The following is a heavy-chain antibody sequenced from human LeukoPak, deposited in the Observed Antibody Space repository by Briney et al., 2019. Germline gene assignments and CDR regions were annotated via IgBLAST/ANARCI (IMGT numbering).Heavy chain of an antibody. J-gene: IGHJ4*02. CDR3: ARLNYDSSAYYGEGGSYYFDY. V-gene: IGHV4-4*07. Sequence: SETLSPTCTVSGGSISSYYWSWIRQPAGKGLEWIGRINTSGGANYNPSLRSRVTMSVDKPKNQFSLDLSSVTAADTAVYYCARLNYDSSAYYGEGGSYYFDYWGQGTLVTVSS. CDR2: INTSGGA. D-gene: IGHD3-22*01. CDR1: GGSISSYY.